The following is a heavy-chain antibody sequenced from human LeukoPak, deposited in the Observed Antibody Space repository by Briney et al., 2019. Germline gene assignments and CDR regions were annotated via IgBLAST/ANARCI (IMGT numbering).Heavy chain of an antibody. CDR2: IYYSGST. D-gene: IGHD3-22*01. Sequence: SETLSLTCTVSGGSISSSSYYWGWIRQPPGKGLEWIGSIYYSGSTYYNPSLKSRVTISVDTSKNQFSLKLSSVTAADTAVYYCARGPFSGYYDYWGQGTLVTVSS. CDR1: GGSISSSSYY. J-gene: IGHJ4*02. V-gene: IGHV4-39*01. CDR3: ARGPFSGYYDY.